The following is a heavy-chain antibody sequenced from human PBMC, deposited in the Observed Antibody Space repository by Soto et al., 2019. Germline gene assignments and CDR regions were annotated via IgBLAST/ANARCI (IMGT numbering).Heavy chain of an antibody. J-gene: IGHJ3*02. V-gene: IGHV4-59*01. CDR1: GGSISSYY. CDR3: ARDGGIAAAGTHSAFDI. D-gene: IGHD6-13*01. CDR2: IYYSGST. Sequence: KTSETLSLTCTVSGGSISSYYWSWIRQPPGKGLEWIGYIYYSGSTNYNPSLKSRVTISVDTSKNQFSLKLSSVTAADTAVYYCARDGGIAAAGTHSAFDIWGQGPMVTVSS.